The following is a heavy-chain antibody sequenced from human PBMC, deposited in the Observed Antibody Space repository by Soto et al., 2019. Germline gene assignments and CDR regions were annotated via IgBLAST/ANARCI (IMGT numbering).Heavy chain of an antibody. CDR3: ARGLAAGDY. D-gene: IGHD6-13*01. V-gene: IGHV1-46*01. CDR1: GYTFTNYY. CDR2: INPSSGST. J-gene: IGHJ4*02. Sequence: QVQLVQSGAEVKNPGASVKVSCKASGYTFTNYYIHWVRQAPGHGLEWMAIINPSSGSTNYAHNFQGRVNLARDTFTNTVYMELSSLRSEDTAIYYCARGLAAGDYWGQGTLVTVSS.